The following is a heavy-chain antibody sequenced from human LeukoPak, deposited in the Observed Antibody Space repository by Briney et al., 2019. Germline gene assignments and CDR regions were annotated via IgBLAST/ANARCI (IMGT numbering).Heavy chain of an antibody. Sequence: PGGSLRLSYAASGFTFSSYGMHWVRQAPGKGLEWVAVIWYDGSNKYYADSVKGRFTISRDNSKNTLYLQMNSLRAEDTAVYYCARDHSGVRGVPNHELDYWGQGTLVTVSS. CDR2: IWYDGSNK. CDR1: GFTFSSYG. V-gene: IGHV3-33*01. CDR3: ARDHSGVRGVPNHELDY. J-gene: IGHJ4*02. D-gene: IGHD3-10*01.